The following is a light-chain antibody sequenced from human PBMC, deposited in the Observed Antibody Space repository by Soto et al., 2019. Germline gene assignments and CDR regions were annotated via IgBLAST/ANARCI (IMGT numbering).Light chain of an antibody. CDR3: QQYDDIPYT. CDR2: DAS. CDR1: QDISYY. Sequence: DIQMTQSPSSLYASVGDRVTITCQASQDISYYVNWYQHKPGKAPNLLIYDASNLKTGVPSRFSPSRYGTDFTFSISSLQPEDFATFFCQQYDDIPYTFGQGNKVAIK. J-gene: IGKJ2*01. V-gene: IGKV1-33*01.